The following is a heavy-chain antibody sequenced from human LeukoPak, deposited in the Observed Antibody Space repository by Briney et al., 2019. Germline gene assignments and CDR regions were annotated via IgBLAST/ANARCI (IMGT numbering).Heavy chain of an antibody. J-gene: IGHJ6*03. CDR2: IIPIFGTA. CDR3: ARGRYDFWRAHYYYYMDV. Sequence: GASVKVSCKASGGTFSSYAISWVRQAPGQGLEWMGGIIPIFGTANYAQKFQGRVTITTDESTSTAYMELSSLRSEDTAVYYCARGRYDFWRAHYYYYMDVWGKGTTVTVSS. V-gene: IGHV1-69*05. D-gene: IGHD3-3*01. CDR1: GGTFSSYA.